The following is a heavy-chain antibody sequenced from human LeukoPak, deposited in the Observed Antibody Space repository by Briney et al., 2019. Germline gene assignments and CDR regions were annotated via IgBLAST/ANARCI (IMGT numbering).Heavy chain of an antibody. CDR2: INRDGGIT. Sequence: GDTLRLSCAASGFKFSNYWMHWVRQVPGKGLVWVSRINRDGGITTYADSVKGRFTISRDNAKNMLYLQFNSLRAEDTAVYYCISNSEGRSGGDYWCQGTLVTVSS. D-gene: IGHD3-10*01. CDR3: ISNSEGRSGGDY. CDR1: GFKFSNYW. J-gene: IGHJ4*02. V-gene: IGHV3-74*03.